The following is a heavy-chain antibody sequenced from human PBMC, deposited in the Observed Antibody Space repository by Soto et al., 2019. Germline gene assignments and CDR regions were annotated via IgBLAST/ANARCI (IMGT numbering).Heavy chain of an antibody. CDR2: IIPIFGTA. J-gene: IGHJ3*02. V-gene: IGHV1-69*13. CDR3: ARSVVVVAATPGAFDI. CDR1: GGTFSSYA. D-gene: IGHD2-15*01. Sequence: SVKVSCKASGGTFSSYAISWVRQAPGQGLEWMGGIIPIFGTANYAQKFKGRATITADESTSTAYMELSSLRSEDTAVYYCARSVVVVAATPGAFDIWGQGTMVTVS.